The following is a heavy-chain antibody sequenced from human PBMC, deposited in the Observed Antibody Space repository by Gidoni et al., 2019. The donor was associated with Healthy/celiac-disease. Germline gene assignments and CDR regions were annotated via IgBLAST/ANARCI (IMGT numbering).Heavy chain of an antibody. D-gene: IGHD5-18*01. CDR1: GFTFSSYG. CDR3: HSYGYTYFDY. CDR2: ISYDGSNK. V-gene: IGHV3-30*03. Sequence: QVQLVESGGGVVQPGRSLRLSCAASGFTFSSYGMPWVRQAPGKGLEWFAVISYDGSNKYYADSVKGRFTISRDNSKNTLYLQMTSLSAEDTAVYYCHSYGYTYFDYWGQGTLVTVSS. J-gene: IGHJ4*02.